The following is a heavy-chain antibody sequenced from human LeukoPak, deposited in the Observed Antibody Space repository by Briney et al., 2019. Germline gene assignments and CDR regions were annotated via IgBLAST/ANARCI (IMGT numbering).Heavy chain of an antibody. CDR1: GFTFSSYE. V-gene: IGHV3-48*03. Sequence: GGSLRLTCAASGFTFSSYEMNWVRQAPGKGLEWVSYISTSGDTIYYGDSVKGRFTISRDNAKNLLYLQMNSLRAEDTAVYYCARPPALNCWGQGTVVTVSS. CDR2: ISTSGDTI. D-gene: IGHD3-3*02. CDR3: ARPPALNC. J-gene: IGHJ4*02.